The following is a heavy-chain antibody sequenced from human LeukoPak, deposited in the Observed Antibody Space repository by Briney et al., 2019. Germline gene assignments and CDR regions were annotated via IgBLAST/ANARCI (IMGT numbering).Heavy chain of an antibody. CDR2: IYYSGST. CDR3: AREGYDILTGYLYNWFDP. D-gene: IGHD3-9*01. J-gene: IGHJ5*02. Sequence: PSETLSLTCTVSGGSISSYYWSWIRQPPGKGLEWIGYIYYSGSTNYIPSLKSRVTISVDTSKNQFSLKLSSVTAADTAVYYCAREGYDILTGYLYNWFDPWGQGTLVTVSS. V-gene: IGHV4-59*01. CDR1: GGSISSYY.